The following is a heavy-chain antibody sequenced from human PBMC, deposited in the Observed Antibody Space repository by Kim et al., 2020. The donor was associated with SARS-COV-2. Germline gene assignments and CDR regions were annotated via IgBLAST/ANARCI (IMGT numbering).Heavy chain of an antibody. CDR3: AKGGGWLEDAFDI. V-gene: IGHV3-30*02. D-gene: IGHD6-19*01. J-gene: IGHJ3*02. Sequence: YADSVKGRFTISRYNSKNTLYLQMNSLRAEDTAVYYCAKGGGWLEDAFDIWGQGTMVTVSS.